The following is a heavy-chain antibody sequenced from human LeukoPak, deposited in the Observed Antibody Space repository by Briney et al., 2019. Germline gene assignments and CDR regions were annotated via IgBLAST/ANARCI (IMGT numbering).Heavy chain of an antibody. CDR1: GGSISDHY. CDR3: ARENSGSYREFDY. Sequence: SETLSLTCTVSGGSISDHYWNWIRQPPGKGLEWIGYIYYSGSTNYNASLKSRVSMSVDTSKNQFSLKLSSVTAADTAVFYCARENSGSYREFDYWGQGTLVTVSS. D-gene: IGHD1-26*01. V-gene: IGHV4-59*11. J-gene: IGHJ4*02. CDR2: IYYSGST.